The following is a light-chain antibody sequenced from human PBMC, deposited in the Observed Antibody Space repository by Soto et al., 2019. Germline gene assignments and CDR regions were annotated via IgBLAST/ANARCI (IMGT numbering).Light chain of an antibody. CDR2: GAS. CDR1: QSVSSSY. Sequence: EIVLTQSPGTLSLSPGERVTLSCRASQSVSSSYLAWYQQKPAQAPRLLIYGASNRATGIPDRFSGSGSGKDFALTIIRLEPEDFAVYYCQQYGGSPPYTFGEGNKLELK. J-gene: IGKJ2*01. CDR3: QQYGGSPPYT. V-gene: IGKV3-20*01.